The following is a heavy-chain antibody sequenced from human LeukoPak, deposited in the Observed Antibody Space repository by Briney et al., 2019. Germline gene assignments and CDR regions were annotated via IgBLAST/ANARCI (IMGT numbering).Heavy chain of an antibody. Sequence: GGSLRLSCAASGFTFTTYPMSWVRQAPGKGLEWVSAISASGGGTYYADSVKGRFTISRDNSRSTVFLQMNSLRAEDTAVYYCAKATHCPNDVSFYFDDRGQGILVTASS. CDR3: AKATHCPNDVSFYFDD. J-gene: IGHJ4*02. D-gene: IGHD2-8*01. V-gene: IGHV3-23*01. CDR1: GFTFTTYP. CDR2: ISASGGGT.